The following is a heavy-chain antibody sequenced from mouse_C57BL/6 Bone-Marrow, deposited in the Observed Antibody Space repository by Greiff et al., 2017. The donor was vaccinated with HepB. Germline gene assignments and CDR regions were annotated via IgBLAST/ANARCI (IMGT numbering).Heavy chain of an antibody. CDR3: ANRGGLRPPYWYFDD. CDR1: GYTFTSYW. D-gene: IGHD2-4*01. Sequence: QVQLQQPGAELVKPGASVKLSCKASGYTFTSYWMHWVKQRPGQGLEWIGMIHPNSGSTNYNEKFKSKATLTVDKSSSTAYMQLSSLTSEDSAVYSCANRGGLRPPYWYFDDWGTGTTVTVSS. CDR2: IHPNSGST. J-gene: IGHJ1*03. V-gene: IGHV1-64*01.